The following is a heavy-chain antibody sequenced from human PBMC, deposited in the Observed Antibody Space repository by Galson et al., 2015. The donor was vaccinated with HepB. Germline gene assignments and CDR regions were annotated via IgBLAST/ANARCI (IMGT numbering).Heavy chain of an antibody. CDR2: ISGSGGST. V-gene: IGHV3-23*01. D-gene: IGHD3-10*01. Sequence: SLRLSCAASGFTFSSYAMSWVRQAPGKGLEWVSAISGSGGSTYYADSVKGRFTISRDNSKNTLYLQMNSLRAEDTAVYYCAKDRRGSGSYYGNFQHWGQGTLVTVSS. CDR1: GFTFSSYA. CDR3: AKDRRGSGSYYGNFQH. J-gene: IGHJ1*01.